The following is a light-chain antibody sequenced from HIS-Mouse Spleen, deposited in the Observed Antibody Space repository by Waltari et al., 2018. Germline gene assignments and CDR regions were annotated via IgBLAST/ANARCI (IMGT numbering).Light chain of an antibody. Sequence: SYELTQPPSVSVSPGQTARITCSGAALPKKYAYWYQRKSGQAPVLVIYEDSKRPSGIPERFSGSSSGTMATVTISGAQVEDEADYYCYSTDSSGNHRVFGGGTKLTVL. CDR2: EDS. CDR3: YSTDSSGNHRV. J-gene: IGLJ2*01. V-gene: IGLV3-10*01. CDR1: ALPKKY.